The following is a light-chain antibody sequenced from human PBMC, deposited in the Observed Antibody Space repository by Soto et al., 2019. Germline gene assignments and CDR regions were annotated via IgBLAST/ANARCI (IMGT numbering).Light chain of an antibody. Sequence: QSVLTQPPSASGSPGQSVTISCTGTSNDVGGYHYVSWYQQHPGKAPKLMIYEVSKRPSGVPDRFSGSKSGNTASLTVSGLQAEDEADYYCSSYASSNNLVFGGGTKLTVL. J-gene: IGLJ2*01. CDR2: EVS. CDR3: SSYASSNNLV. V-gene: IGLV2-8*01. CDR1: SNDVGGYHY.